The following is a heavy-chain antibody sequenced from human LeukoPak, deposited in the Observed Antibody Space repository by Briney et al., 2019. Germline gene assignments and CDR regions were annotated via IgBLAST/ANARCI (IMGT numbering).Heavy chain of an antibody. V-gene: IGHV4-4*09. CDR1: GDSISTNY. D-gene: IGHD2-15*01. CDR2: MHIGEST. J-gene: IGHJ4*02. CDR3: ARAPSGCGGTCPSDH. Sequence: SETLSLTCTVSGDSISTNYWSWIRQPPGKGLEWIGYMHIGESTNYNPSLTGRVTVSVDTSKNQFSLKMSSVTAADTAVYYCARAPSGCGGTCPSDHWGPGTLVTVSS.